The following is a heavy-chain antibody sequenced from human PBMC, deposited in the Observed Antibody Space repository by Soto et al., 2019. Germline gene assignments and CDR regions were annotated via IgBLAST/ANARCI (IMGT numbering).Heavy chain of an antibody. CDR1: GGSISSYY. V-gene: IGHV4-39*01. Sequence: SETLSLTCTVSGGSISSYYWGWIRQPPGKGLEWIGSIYYSGSTYYNPSLKSRVTISVDTSKNQFSLKLSSVTAADTAVYYCARRPRRGYSGYEADYYGMDVWGQGTTVTVSS. CDR3: ARRPRRGYSGYEADYYGMDV. CDR2: IYYSGST. J-gene: IGHJ6*02. D-gene: IGHD5-12*01.